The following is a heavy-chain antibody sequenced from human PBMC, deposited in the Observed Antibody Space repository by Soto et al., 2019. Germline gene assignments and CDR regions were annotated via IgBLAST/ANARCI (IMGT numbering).Heavy chain of an antibody. J-gene: IGHJ6*04. CDR2: ISYDGSNK. CDR3: AKDLERLLYSSGMDV. D-gene: IGHD1-26*01. V-gene: IGHV3-30*18. CDR1: GFTFSSYG. Sequence: GGSLRLSCAASGFTFSSYGMHWVRQAPGKGLEWVAVISYDGSNKYYADSVKGRFTISRDNSKNTLYLQMNSLRAEDTAVYYYAKDLERLLYSSGMDVGGKGTTVTVPS.